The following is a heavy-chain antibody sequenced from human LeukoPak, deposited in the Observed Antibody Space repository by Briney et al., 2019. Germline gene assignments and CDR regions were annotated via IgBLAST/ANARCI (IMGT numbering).Heavy chain of an antibody. V-gene: IGHV3-7*01. CDR3: ASQQWEL. J-gene: IGHJ4*02. Sequence: GGSLRPSCAASGFTFSSSWMTWVRQAPGKGLVWVASIKHDGSERHYVDSVKGRFTISRDSAKNSVHLQMNSLRAEDTAVYYCASQQWELWGQGTLVTVSS. CDR2: IKHDGSER. CDR1: GFTFSSSW. D-gene: IGHD1-26*01.